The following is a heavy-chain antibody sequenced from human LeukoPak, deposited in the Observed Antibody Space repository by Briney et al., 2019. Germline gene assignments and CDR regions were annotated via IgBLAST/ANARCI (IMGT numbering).Heavy chain of an antibody. V-gene: IGHV4-59*01. CDR2: IYYSGST. J-gene: IGHJ6*02. CDR3: ARGEYYYDSSGYYSGGYYYYGMDV. CDR1: GGSISSYY. D-gene: IGHD3-22*01. Sequence: PSETLSHTCTVSGGSISSYYWSWIRQPPGKGLEWIGYIYYSGSTNYNPSLKSRVTISVDTSKNQFSLKLSSVTAADTAVYYCARGEYYYDSSGYYSGGYYYYGMDVWGQGATVTVSS.